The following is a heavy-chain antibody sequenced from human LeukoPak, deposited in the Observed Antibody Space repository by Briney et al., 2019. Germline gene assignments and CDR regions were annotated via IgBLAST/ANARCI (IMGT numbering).Heavy chain of an antibody. Sequence: SGGSLRLSCAASGFTFSSYAMSWARQAPGKGLEWVSVLSGSGGSTYYADSVKGRFTISRDNSKNTLYLQMNSLRAEDTAVYYCAKSSGSYLADYFDYWGQGTLVTVSS. J-gene: IGHJ4*02. V-gene: IGHV3-23*01. CDR2: LSGSGGST. CDR1: GFTFSSYA. CDR3: AKSSGSYLADYFDY. D-gene: IGHD1-26*01.